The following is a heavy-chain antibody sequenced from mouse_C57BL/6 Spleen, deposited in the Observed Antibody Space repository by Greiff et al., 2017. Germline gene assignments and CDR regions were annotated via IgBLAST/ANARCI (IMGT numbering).Heavy chain of an antibody. CDR2: IWRGGST. Sequence: VKLQESGPGLVQPSQSLSITCTVSGFSLTSYGVHWVRQSPGKGLEWLGVIWRGGSTDYNAAFMSRLSITKDNSKSQVFFKMNSLQADDTAIYYCAKNAYYSKGGYFDVWGTGTTVTVSS. CDR1: GFSLTSYG. V-gene: IGHV2-5*01. J-gene: IGHJ1*03. D-gene: IGHD2-5*01. CDR3: AKNAYYSKGGYFDV.